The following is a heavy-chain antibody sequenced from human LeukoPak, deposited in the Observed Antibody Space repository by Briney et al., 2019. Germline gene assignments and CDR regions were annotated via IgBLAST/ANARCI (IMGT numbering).Heavy chain of an antibody. CDR2: IYYSGST. J-gene: IGHJ3*02. Sequence: SETLSLICTVSGGSISSYYWSWIRQPPGKGLEWIGYIYYSGSTNYNPSLNSRVTISVDTSKNQFSLKLSSVTAADTAVYYCARAFRGIFGVFVAFDIWGQGTMVTVSS. V-gene: IGHV4-59*08. CDR1: GGSISSYY. D-gene: IGHD3-3*01. CDR3: ARAFRGIFGVFVAFDI.